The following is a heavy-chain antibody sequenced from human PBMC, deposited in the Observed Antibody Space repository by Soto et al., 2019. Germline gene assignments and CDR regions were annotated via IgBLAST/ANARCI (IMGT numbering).Heavy chain of an antibody. V-gene: IGHV1-24*01. D-gene: IGHD3-16*02. J-gene: IGHJ4*02. CDR2: FDPEDGET. Sequence: ASVKVSCKVSGYTLTELSMHWVRQAPGKGLEWMGGFDPEDGETIYAQKFQGRVTMTEDTSTDTAYMELSSLRSEDTAVYYCATYLTFGGVIVNRDYRYRGQGTPVTVSS. CDR3: ATYLTFGGVIVNRDYRY. CDR1: GYTLTELS.